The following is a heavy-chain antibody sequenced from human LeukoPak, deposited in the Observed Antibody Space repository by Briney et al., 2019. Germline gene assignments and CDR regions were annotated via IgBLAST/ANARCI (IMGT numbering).Heavy chain of an antibody. Sequence: GGSLRLSCAASGFTFSSYWMSWVRPAPGKGLEWVANIKKDGSEKYYVDSVKGRFTISRDNAKNSLYLQMNSLRAEDTAVYYCARAGRFGVSLDYYGMDVWGKGTTVTVSS. V-gene: IGHV3-7*03. CDR3: ARAGRFGVSLDYYGMDV. J-gene: IGHJ6*04. CDR1: GFTFSSYW. D-gene: IGHD3-10*01. CDR2: IKKDGSEK.